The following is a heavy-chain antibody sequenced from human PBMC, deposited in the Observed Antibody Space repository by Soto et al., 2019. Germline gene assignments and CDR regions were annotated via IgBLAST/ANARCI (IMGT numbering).Heavy chain of an antibody. CDR2: ISSSSSYI. CDR3: ARDGDSLYYYYGMDV. Sequence: AGGSLRLSCAASGFTFSSYSMNWVRQAPGKGLEWVSSISSSSSYIYYADSVKGRFTISRDNAKNSLYLQMNSLRAEDTAVYYCARDGDSLYYYYGMDVWGQGTTVTVSS. CDR1: GFTFSSYS. V-gene: IGHV3-21*01. D-gene: IGHD2-21*02. J-gene: IGHJ6*02.